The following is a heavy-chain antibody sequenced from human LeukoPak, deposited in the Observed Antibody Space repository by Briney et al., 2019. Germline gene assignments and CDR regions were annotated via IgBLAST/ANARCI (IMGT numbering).Heavy chain of an antibody. Sequence: ASVKVSCKASGGTFSSYAMSWVRQAPGQGLEWMGGIIPIFGTANYAQKFQGRVTITADESTSTAYMELSSLRSEDTAVYYCARDPGAKKVPAAKGFDYWGQGTLVTVSS. CDR1: GGTFSSYA. J-gene: IGHJ4*02. CDR2: IIPIFGTA. V-gene: IGHV1-69*13. CDR3: ARDPGAKKVPAAKGFDY. D-gene: IGHD2-2*01.